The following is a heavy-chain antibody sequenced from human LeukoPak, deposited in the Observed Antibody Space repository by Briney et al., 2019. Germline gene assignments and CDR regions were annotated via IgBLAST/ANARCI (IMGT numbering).Heavy chain of an antibody. CDR3: ARDPDY. CDR1: GGSISSGSYY. V-gene: IGHV4-61*02. CDR2: IYTSGST. J-gene: IGHJ4*02. Sequence: SSETLSLTCTVSGGSISSGSYYWSWIRQPAGKGLEWIGRIYTSGSTNYNPSLKSRVTISVDTSKNQFSLKLSSVTATDTAVYYCARDPDYWGQGTLVTVSS.